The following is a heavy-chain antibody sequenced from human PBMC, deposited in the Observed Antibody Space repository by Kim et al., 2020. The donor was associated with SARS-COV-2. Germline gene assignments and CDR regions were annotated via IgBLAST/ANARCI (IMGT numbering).Heavy chain of an antibody. D-gene: IGHD2-2*01. V-gene: IGHV4-59*01. CDR3: ARVGYCSSTSCRDAFDI. Sequence: LKSRVTISVDTSKDQFSLKLNSVTAADTAVYYCARVGYCSSTSCRDAFDIWGQGTMVTVSS. J-gene: IGHJ3*02.